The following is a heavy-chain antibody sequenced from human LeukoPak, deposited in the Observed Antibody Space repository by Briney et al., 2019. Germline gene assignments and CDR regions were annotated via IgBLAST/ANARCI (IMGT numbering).Heavy chain of an antibody. J-gene: IGHJ5*02. CDR1: DDSITMYY. CDR2: VDHTGST. Sequence: PSETLSLTCSVSDDSITMYYWTWIRQPPGKGLEWIGYVDHTGSTNYNPSLKSRVTISVDTSKNQFSLKLSSVTAADTAVYYCARTYYYGSGSYSSNWFDPWGQGTLVTVSS. D-gene: IGHD3-10*01. CDR3: ARTYYYGSGSYSSNWFDP. V-gene: IGHV4-59*12.